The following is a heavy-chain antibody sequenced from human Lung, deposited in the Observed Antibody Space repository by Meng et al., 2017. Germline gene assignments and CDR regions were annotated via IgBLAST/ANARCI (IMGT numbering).Heavy chain of an antibody. CDR3: ARGPTTMAHDFDY. Sequence: QVQLQHVGEGLLKPSETLSLTCVVSGGSFCDYYWSWIRQPPGKGLEWIGEINHSGSTNYNPSLESRATISVDTSQNNLSLKLSSVTAADSAVYYCARGPTTMAHDFDYWGQGTLVTVSS. D-gene: IGHD4-11*01. CDR2: INHSGST. CDR1: GGSFCDYY. J-gene: IGHJ4*02. V-gene: IGHV4-34*01.